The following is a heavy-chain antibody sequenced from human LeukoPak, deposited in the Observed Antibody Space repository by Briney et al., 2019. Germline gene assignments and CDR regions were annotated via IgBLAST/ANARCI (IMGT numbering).Heavy chain of an antibody. CDR3: ARRRTDWSGAFDI. J-gene: IGHJ3*02. Sequence: GGSLRLSCAASGFTVSSNYMSWVRQAPGKGLEWVSVIYSGGSTYYADSVKGRFTISRDNSKNTLYLQMNSLRAEDTAVYYCARRRTDWSGAFDIWGQGTMVTVSS. CDR1: GFTVSSNY. CDR2: IYSGGST. V-gene: IGHV3-53*01. D-gene: IGHD3-9*01.